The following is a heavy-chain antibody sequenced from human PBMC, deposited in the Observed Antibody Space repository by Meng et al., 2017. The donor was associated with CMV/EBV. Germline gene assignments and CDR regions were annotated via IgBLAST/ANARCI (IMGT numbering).Heavy chain of an antibody. J-gene: IGHJ4*02. Sequence: GGSLRLSCAASGFTFSSYSMNWARQAPGKGLEWVSSISSSSSYIYYADSVKGRFTISRDNAKNSLYLQMNSLRAEDTAVYYCARDLGYDFWSGYYIPKVPHPFDYWGQGTLVTVSS. CDR1: GFTFSSYS. CDR2: ISSSSSYI. D-gene: IGHD3-3*01. V-gene: IGHV3-21*01. CDR3: ARDLGYDFWSGYYIPKVPHPFDY.